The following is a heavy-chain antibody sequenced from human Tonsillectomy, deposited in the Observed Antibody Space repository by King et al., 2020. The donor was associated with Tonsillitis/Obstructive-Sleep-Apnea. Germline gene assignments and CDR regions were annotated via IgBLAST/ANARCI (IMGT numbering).Heavy chain of an antibody. V-gene: IGHV3-11*05. D-gene: IGHD3-3*01. CDR2: ISSSSSYT. CDR3: ASEHEAIFGVVTAYYMDG. CDR1: GFTFSDYY. Sequence: VQLVESGGGLVKPGGSLRLSCAASGFTFSDYYMSWIRQAPGKGLEWVSYISSSSSYTNYADSVKGLFTNSRDKPKNSLYLQMNSLRAEDTDVYYCASEHEAIFGVVTAYYMDGWGKGTTVTVSS. J-gene: IGHJ6*03.